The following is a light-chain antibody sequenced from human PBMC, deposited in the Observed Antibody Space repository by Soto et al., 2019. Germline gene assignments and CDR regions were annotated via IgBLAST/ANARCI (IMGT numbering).Light chain of an antibody. V-gene: IGLV1-44*01. CDR2: TTN. J-gene: IGLJ2*01. Sequence: QSVLTQPPSASGTPGQRVTISCSGSSSNIGGNVVTWYQQLPGAAPKLLIYTTNHRPSGVPDRFSGSKSGTSASLAISGLQSDDEADYYCATWDDSLNFVVFGGGTKLTVL. CDR1: SSNIGGNV. CDR3: ATWDDSLNFVV.